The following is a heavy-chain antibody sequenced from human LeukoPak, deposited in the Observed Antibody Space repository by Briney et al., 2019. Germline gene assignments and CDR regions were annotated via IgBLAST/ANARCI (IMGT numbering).Heavy chain of an antibody. CDR3: ARGPNYHYYSYGMDV. D-gene: IGHD3-10*01. CDR1: GFTFSSYA. V-gene: IGHV3-30-3*01. Sequence: PGGSLRLSCAASGFTFSSYAMHWVRQAPGKGLEWVAVISYDGSNKYYADSVKGRFTISRDNSKNTLYLQMNSLRAEDTAVYYCARGPNYHYYSYGMDVWGQGTTVTVSS. CDR2: ISYDGSNK. J-gene: IGHJ6*02.